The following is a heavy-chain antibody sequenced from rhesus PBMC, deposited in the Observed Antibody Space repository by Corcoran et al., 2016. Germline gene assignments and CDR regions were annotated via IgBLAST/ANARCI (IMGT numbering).Heavy chain of an antibody. CDR3: ARANIAGTEDY. V-gene: IGHV4-122*02. CDR2: ISYSGST. Sequence: QLQLQASAPGLVTPSETLSLSCGVSGYSISSGYGWSWIRQPTGKGLEWIGYISYSGSTSYNPSPKIRVTISRDTSKNQFSLKLSSVTAADTAVYYCARANIAGTEDYWGQGVLVTVSS. CDR1: GYSISSGYG. D-gene: IGHD1-20*01. J-gene: IGHJ4*01.